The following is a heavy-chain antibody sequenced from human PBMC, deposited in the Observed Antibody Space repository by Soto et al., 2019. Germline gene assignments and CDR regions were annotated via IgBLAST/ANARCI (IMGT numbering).Heavy chain of an antibody. CDR1: RITFSNFA. CDR2: ISYDGSNK. Sequence: GGSLRLSCAASRITFSNFAMHWVRQAPGKGLEWVAVISYDGSNKYYADSVKGRFTISRDNSKNTLYLQMNSLRAEDTAVYYCARDGGYYDSSGYYSIGVFDYWGQGTLVTVSS. CDR3: ARDGGYYDSSGYYSIGVFDY. D-gene: IGHD3-22*01. V-gene: IGHV3-30*03. J-gene: IGHJ4*02.